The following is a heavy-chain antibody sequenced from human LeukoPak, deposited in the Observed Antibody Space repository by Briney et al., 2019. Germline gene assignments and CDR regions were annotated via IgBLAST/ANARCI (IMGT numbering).Heavy chain of an antibody. V-gene: IGHV1-2*02. CDR2: INPNSGGT. CDR1: GYTFTAYY. J-gene: IGHJ4*02. D-gene: IGHD2-2*01. CDR3: AREIPCSSSSCLDY. Sequence: ASVKVSCKASGYTFTAYYMHWVRQAPGQGLEWMGWINPNSGGTNFAQKFQGRVTMTRDTSITTAYMELSRLRSDDTAVYYCAREIPCSSSSCLDYWGQGTLVTVSS.